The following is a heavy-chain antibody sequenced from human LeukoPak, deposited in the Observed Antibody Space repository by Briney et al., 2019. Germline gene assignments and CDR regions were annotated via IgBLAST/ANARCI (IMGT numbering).Heavy chain of an antibody. D-gene: IGHD2-21*01. V-gene: IGHV1-69*01. CDR3: WGGGWKKPFDY. Sequence: SVKVSCKASGGTFSSYAISWVRQAPGQGLEWMGGIIPIFGTANYAQKFQGRVTITADESTSTAYMELSSLRSEDMAVYYCWGGGWKKPFDYWGQGTLVTVSS. CDR1: GGTFSSYA. J-gene: IGHJ4*02. CDR2: IIPIFGTA.